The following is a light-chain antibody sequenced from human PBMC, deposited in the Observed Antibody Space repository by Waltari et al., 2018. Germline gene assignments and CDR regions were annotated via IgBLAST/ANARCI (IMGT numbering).Light chain of an antibody. J-gene: IGLJ3*02. CDR3: AIWYTTAWV. CDR2: YKSDSDK. Sequence: QPVLTQPTSLSASPGASARFTCPLRSGINVGTYRIYWYPRKPGSPPRYLLRYKSDSDKRQGSGVPSRFSGSKDASTNAGLLIISGLQSEDEADYYCAIWYTTAWVFGGGTKLTVL. CDR1: SGINVGTYR. V-gene: IGLV5-39*01.